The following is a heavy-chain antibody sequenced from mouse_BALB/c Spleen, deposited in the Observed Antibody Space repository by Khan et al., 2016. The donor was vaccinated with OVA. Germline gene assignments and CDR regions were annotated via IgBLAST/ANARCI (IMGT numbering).Heavy chain of an antibody. Sequence: EVKLLESGGGLVQPGGSLILSCAASGFDFSRNWMSWARQAPGKGQEWIGEINPGSSTINYTPSLKDKFIISRDNAKNTLYLQMRKVRSEDTALYYGARLERYGQLANWGQGTLVTVSA. D-gene: IGHD2-14*01. CDR2: INPGSSTI. CDR1: GFDFSRNW. J-gene: IGHJ3*01. CDR3: ARLERYGQLAN. V-gene: IGHV4-2*02.